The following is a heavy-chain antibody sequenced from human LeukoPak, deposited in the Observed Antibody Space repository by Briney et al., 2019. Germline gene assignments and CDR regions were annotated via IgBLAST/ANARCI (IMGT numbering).Heavy chain of an antibody. CDR1: GGSVSSSSYY. CDR2: IDSRRNI. Sequence: SETLSLTCTVSGGSVSSSSYYWGWIRQPPGKGLEWIGSIDSRRNIHSNPSLDSRATISVDTSKNQFSLKLSSVTAADTAVYYCARTKYYFDSSDYFFFDPWGQGILVTVSS. CDR3: ARTKYYFDSSDYFFFDP. D-gene: IGHD3-22*01. V-gene: IGHV4-39*01. J-gene: IGHJ5*02.